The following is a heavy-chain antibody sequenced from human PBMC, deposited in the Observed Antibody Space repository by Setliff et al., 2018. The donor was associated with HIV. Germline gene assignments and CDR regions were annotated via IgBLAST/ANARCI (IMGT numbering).Heavy chain of an antibody. J-gene: IGHJ4*02. CDR1: GYTFTSYG. CDR2: ISAYNGNT. V-gene: IGHV1-18*01. CDR3: AREGIERYQYYNFWSGYYTPDY. D-gene: IGHD3-3*01. Sequence: ASVKVSCKASGYTFTSYGISWVRQAPGQGLEWMGWISAYNGNTNYAQKLQGGVTMTTDTSTSTAYMELRSLRSDDTAVYYCAREGIERYQYYNFWSGYYTPDYWGQGTLVTVSS.